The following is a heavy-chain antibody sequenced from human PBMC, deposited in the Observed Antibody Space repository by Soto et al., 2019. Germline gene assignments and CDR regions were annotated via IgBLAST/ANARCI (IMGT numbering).Heavy chain of an antibody. CDR1: SVSNAW. CDR2: IKSKTDGGTT. D-gene: IGHD3-22*01. J-gene: IGHJ4*02. V-gene: IGHV3-15*07. Sequence: SVSNAWMNWVRQAPGKGLERVGRIKSKTDGGTTDYAAPVKGRFTISRDDSKNTLYLQMNSLKTEDTAVYYCTTLLDYYDSSGFADYWGQGTLVTVSS. CDR3: TTLLDYYDSSGFADY.